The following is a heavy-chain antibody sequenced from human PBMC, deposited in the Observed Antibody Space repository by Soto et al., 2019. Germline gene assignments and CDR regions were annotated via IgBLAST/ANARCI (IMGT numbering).Heavy chain of an antibody. V-gene: IGHV1-46*01. CDR2: IKPNGGST. D-gene: IGHD2-21*01. CDR3: ARSLLQGDF. Sequence: QVQLVQSGAEVKKPGASVKVSCKASEYIFIHYYIHWVRQAPGQGLAWLAIIKPNGGSTNYAQKFPGRVTVTSDTSTSTVAMELNSLGSEDTAVYFCARSLLQGDFWCQGTLVTVSS. J-gene: IGHJ4*02. CDR1: EYIFIHYY.